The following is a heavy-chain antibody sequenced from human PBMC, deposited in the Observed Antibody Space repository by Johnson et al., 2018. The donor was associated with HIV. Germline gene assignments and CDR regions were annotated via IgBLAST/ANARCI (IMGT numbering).Heavy chain of an antibody. Sequence: EQLVESGGGVVQPGGSLRLSCAASGFTVSSNYMSWVRQAPGKGLEWVSVIYSGGSTYYADSVKGRFTISRDNSKNTLYLQMNTLRAEDTAVYYCARDATYRKYALTSFDIWGQGAMVTVSS. V-gene: IGHV3-53*01. J-gene: IGHJ3*02. CDR2: IYSGGST. CDR3: ARDATYRKYALTSFDI. D-gene: IGHD1-14*01. CDR1: GFTVSSNY.